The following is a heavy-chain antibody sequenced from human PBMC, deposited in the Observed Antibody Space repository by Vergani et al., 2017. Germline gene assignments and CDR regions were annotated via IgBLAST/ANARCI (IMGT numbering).Heavy chain of an antibody. V-gene: IGHV4-39*07. CDR3: ARERPMITFGGSPPNDY. CDR1: GGSIRSSSSY. D-gene: IGHD3-16*01. CDR2: IYYSGNT. Sequence: QLQLQESGPGLVKPSETLSLTCTVSGGSIRSSSSYWGWIRQPPGKGLEWIGCIYYSGNTYYNPSLKSRVTISVDTSKNQFSLKLSSVTAADTAVYYCARERPMITFGGSPPNDYWGQGTLVTVSS. J-gene: IGHJ4*02.